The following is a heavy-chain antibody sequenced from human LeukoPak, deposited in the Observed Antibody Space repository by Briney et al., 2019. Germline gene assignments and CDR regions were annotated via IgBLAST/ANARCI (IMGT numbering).Heavy chain of an antibody. Sequence: GGSLRLSYAASGLTFSSYRTYGLRQAPGKGLEWVSSISGSSGYIYYADSVPVRFTISRDNAKNSLYLQMNSLRAEDTAEYYSPKDYDWAFCFWGPLTLVTVST. CDR1: GLTFSSYR. D-gene: IGHD3-22*01. CDR2: ISGSSGYI. CDR3: PKDYDWAFCF. J-gene: IGHJ4*02. V-gene: IGHV3-21*01.